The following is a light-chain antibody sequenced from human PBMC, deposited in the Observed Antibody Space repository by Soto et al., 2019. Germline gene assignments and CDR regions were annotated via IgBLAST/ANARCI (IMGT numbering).Light chain of an antibody. V-gene: IGKV3-20*01. CDR2: GAS. CDR1: QSVSSSY. J-gene: IGKJ3*01. CDR3: QQYGSSLFT. Sequence: EIVLTQSPGTLSLSPGERATLSCRASQSVSSSYLAWYQQKPGQAPRLLIYGASSRATGIRDRFSGSGSGTDFTITISILEPEDFAVYYCQQYGSSLFTFGPGTKVDIK.